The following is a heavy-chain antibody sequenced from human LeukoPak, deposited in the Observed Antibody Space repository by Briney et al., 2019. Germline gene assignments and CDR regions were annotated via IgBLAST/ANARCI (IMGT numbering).Heavy chain of an antibody. J-gene: IGHJ6*03. D-gene: IGHD2-15*01. CDR3: ARVVVAASNYYMDV. CDR2: ISAYNGNT. CDR1: GYTFTSYG. Sequence: ASVKVSCKASGYTFTSYGISWVRQAPGQGLEWMGWISAYNGNTNYAQKLQGRVTVTIDTSTSTAYMELRSLRSDDTAVYYCARVVVAASNYYMDVWGKGTTVTVSS. V-gene: IGHV1-18*01.